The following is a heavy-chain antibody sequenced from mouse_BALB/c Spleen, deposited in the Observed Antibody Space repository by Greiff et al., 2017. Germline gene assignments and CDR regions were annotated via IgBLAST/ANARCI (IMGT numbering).Heavy chain of an antibody. CDR3: ARHSTYYFDY. CDR2: ISNGGGST. D-gene: IGHD5-1*01. Sequence: EVKLQESGGGLVQPGGSLKLSCAASGFTFSSYTMSWVRQTPEKRLEWVAYISNGGGSTYYPDTVKGRFTISRDNAKNTLYLQMSSLKSEDTAMYYCARHSTYYFDYWGQGTTLTVSS. J-gene: IGHJ2*01. CDR1: GFTFSSYT. V-gene: IGHV5-12-2*01.